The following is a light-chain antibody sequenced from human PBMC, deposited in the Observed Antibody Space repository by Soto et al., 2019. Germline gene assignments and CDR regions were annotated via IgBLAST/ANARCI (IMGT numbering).Light chain of an antibody. V-gene: IGLV1-44*01. J-gene: IGLJ2*01. CDR3: AAWDDSPHVV. Sequence: QSVLTQPPSASGTPGQRVTISCSGSSSNIGSNTVNWYQQLPGTAPKLLIYSNNQQPSGVPDRFSGSKSGTSASLAISGLQSEDEADYYCAAWDDSPHVVFGGGTKLTVL. CDR1: SSNIGSNT. CDR2: SNN.